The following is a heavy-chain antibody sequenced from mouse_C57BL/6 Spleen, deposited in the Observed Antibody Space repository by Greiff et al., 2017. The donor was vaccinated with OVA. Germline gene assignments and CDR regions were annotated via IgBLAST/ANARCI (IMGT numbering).Heavy chain of an antibody. CDR3: AISGSYAMDY. CDR2: IYPRSGNT. J-gene: IGHJ4*01. Sequence: VHLVESGAELARPGASVKLSCKASGYTFTSYGISWVKQRTGQGLEWIGEIYPRSGNTYYNEKLKGKATLTADKSSSTAYMELRSLTSEDAAVYFCAISGSYAMDYWGQGTSVTVSS. V-gene: IGHV1-81*01. D-gene: IGHD3-2*02. CDR1: GYTFTSYG.